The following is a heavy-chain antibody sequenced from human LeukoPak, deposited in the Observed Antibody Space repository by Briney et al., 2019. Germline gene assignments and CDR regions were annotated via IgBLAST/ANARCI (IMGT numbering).Heavy chain of an antibody. Sequence: PGWSLRLSCAASGFTFSSYGMHWVRQAPGKGLEWVAVIWYDGSNKYYADSVKGRFTISRDNSKNTLYLQMNSLRAEDTAVYYCARDPGTYYFDYWGQGTLVTVSS. D-gene: IGHD3-10*01. CDR2: IWYDGSNK. J-gene: IGHJ4*02. V-gene: IGHV3-33*01. CDR1: GFTFSSYG. CDR3: ARDPGTYYFDY.